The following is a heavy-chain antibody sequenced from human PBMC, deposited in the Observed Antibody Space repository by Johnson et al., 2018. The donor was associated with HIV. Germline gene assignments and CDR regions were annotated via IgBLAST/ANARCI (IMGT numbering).Heavy chain of an antibody. J-gene: IGHJ3*02. D-gene: IGHD3-22*01. V-gene: IGHV3-30-3*01. CDR2: ISYDGSNK. CDR1: GFTFSSFA. CDR3: VRRFFDSSAFDI. Sequence: QVQLVESGGGVVQPGTSLRLSCAASGFTFSSFAMHWVRQAPGKGLEWVAFISYDGSNKYYADSVKGRFTISRDNSKTTLFLQMNSLRAEDTAVYYCVRRFFDSSAFDIWGQGTLVTVSS.